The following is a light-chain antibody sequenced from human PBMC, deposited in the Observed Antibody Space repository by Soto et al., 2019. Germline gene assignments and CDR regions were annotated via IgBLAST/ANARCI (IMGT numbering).Light chain of an antibody. Sequence: DIQMTPSPSTLSASVLDIVNITFRATQSISASLAWYQQKPGEAPTLLISPTSSLESGVPSRFSGSGSVTEFTLTISSLQPEDFATYYCQKANSFPINFGQGTRLEIK. CDR3: QKANSFPIN. J-gene: IGKJ5*01. V-gene: IGKV1-12*01. CDR1: QSISAS. CDR2: PTS.